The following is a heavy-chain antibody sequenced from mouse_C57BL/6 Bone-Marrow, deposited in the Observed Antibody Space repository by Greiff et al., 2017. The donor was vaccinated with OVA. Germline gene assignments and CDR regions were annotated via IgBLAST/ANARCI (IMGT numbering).Heavy chain of an antibody. V-gene: IGHV5-9*01. J-gene: IGHJ3*01. Sequence: EVQRVESGGGLVKPGGSLKLSCAASGFTFSSYTMSWVRQTPEKRLEWVATISGGGGNTYYPDSVKGRFTISRDNAKNTLYLQMSSLRSEDTALYYCASLITTGFAYWGQGTLVTVSA. CDR1: GFTFSSYT. CDR2: ISGGGGNT. CDR3: ASLITTGFAY. D-gene: IGHD1-1*01.